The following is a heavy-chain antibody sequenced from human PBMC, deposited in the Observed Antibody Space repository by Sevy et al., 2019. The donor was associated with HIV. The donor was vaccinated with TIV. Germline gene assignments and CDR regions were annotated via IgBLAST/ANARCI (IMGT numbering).Heavy chain of an antibody. CDR3: ARRWGSTSCYIDY. V-gene: IGHV4-38-2*01. CDR1: GYSISSGYY. Sequence: KQSQTLSLTCAVSGYSISSGYYRGWIRQPPGKGLEWIGSIYHSGSTYYNPSLKSRVTISVDTSKNQFSLKLSSVTAADTAVYYCARRWGSTSCYIDYWGQGTLVTVSS. J-gene: IGHJ4*02. D-gene: IGHD2-2*02. CDR2: IYHSGST.